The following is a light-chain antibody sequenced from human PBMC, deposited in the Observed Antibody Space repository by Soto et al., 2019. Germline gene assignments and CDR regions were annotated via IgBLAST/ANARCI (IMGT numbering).Light chain of an antibody. Sequence: DIQMTQSLSSLSASVGDRVTITCRASQSISTYLNWYQQKPGKAPKLLIYGASSLQSGVPSGFSGTGSGTDFTLTISSLQPEDFATYYCQQSYSTSWTFGQGTKVELK. V-gene: IGKV1-39*01. J-gene: IGKJ1*01. CDR2: GAS. CDR1: QSISTY. CDR3: QQSYSTSWT.